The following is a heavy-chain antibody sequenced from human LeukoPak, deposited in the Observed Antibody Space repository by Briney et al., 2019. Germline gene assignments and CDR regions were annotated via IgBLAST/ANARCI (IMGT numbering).Heavy chain of an antibody. D-gene: IGHD6-13*01. Sequence: SETLSLTCSVSGGSISFYYWTWIRQPPGKGLEWIGYIYYSGSTSYNPSLKSRVTISVDTSKNHFSLKLTSVTAADTAVYYCARVSSTAGLDYWGQGTLATVSS. J-gene: IGHJ4*02. CDR3: ARVSSTAGLDY. V-gene: IGHV4-59*01. CDR1: GGSISFYY. CDR2: IYYSGST.